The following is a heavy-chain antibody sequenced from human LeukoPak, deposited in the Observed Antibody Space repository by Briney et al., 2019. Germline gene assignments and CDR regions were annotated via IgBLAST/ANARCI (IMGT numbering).Heavy chain of an antibody. CDR3: ARHSRSGYIGYENAFDI. CDR2: IYNSANT. Sequence: SETLSLACTVSGDSISSSSYCWDWIRQPPGKGLEWIGNIYNSANTHYNPSLKTRITMSVDTSKNQFSLKLNSVTAADTGIYYCARHSRSGYIGYENAFDIWGQGTMVTVSS. D-gene: IGHD5-12*01. CDR1: GDSISSSSYC. V-gene: IGHV4-39*01. J-gene: IGHJ3*02.